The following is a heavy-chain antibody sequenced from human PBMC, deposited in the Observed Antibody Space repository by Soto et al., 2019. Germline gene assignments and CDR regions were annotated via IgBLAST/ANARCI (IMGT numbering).Heavy chain of an antibody. Sequence: SETLSLTCAVYGGSFSGYYWSWIRQPPGKGLEWIGEINHSGSTNYNPSLKSRVTISVDTSKNQFSLKLSSVTAADTAVYYCASGGVYYYDSSGHLDYWGQGTLVTVSS. D-gene: IGHD3-22*01. V-gene: IGHV4-34*01. CDR2: INHSGST. CDR3: ASGGVYYYDSSGHLDY. J-gene: IGHJ4*02. CDR1: GGSFSGYY.